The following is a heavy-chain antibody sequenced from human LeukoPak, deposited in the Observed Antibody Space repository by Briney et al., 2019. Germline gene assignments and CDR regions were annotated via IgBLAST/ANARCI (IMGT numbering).Heavy chain of an antibody. D-gene: IGHD3-22*01. Sequence: GGSLRHSCAVSGFTFSRFWMSWVRQAPGKGLEWVANIKQDGSEKYYVDSVKGRFTISRDNAKNSLFLQMNSLRAEETAVYYCARGEYYYDGGYWGQGTLVTVSS. CDR3: ARGEYYYDGGY. CDR1: GFTFSRFW. J-gene: IGHJ4*02. V-gene: IGHV3-7*04. CDR2: IKQDGSEK.